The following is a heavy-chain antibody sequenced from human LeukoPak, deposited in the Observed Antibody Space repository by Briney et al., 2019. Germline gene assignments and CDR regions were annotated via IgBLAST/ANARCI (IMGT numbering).Heavy chain of an antibody. CDR2: ISWNSGSI. Sequence: GGSLRLSCAASGFTFSSYAMHWVRQAPGKGLEWVSGISWNSGSIGYADSVKGRFTISRDNAKNSLYLQMNSLRPEDTALYYCAKGLVGYWGQGTLVTVSS. CDR3: AKGLVGY. CDR1: GFTFSSYA. D-gene: IGHD2-8*02. J-gene: IGHJ4*02. V-gene: IGHV3-9*01.